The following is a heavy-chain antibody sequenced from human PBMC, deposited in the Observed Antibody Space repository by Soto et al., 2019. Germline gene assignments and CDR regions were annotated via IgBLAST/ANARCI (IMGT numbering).Heavy chain of an antibody. J-gene: IGHJ4*02. V-gene: IGHV3-33*01. CDR3: ARDQGIGMGGYDYFDY. CDR1: GFTFSSYG. CDR2: IWYDGSNK. Sequence: GGSLRLSCAASGFTFSSYGMHWVRQAPGKGLEWVAVIWYDGSNKYYADSVKGRFTISRDNSKNTLYLQMNSLRAEDTAVYYCARDQGIGMGGYDYFDYWGQGTLVTVSS. D-gene: IGHD5-12*01.